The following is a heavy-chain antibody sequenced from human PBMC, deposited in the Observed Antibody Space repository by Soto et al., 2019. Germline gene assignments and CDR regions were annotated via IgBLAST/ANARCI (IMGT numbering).Heavy chain of an antibody. V-gene: IGHV3-23*01. CDR1: GITISNYP. D-gene: IGHD3-22*01. CDR3: VKDNGGYPSTAPH. CDR2: ISGSGDRT. Sequence: EVQLLESGGGLVQPGGSLRLSCAASGITISNYPMSWVRQAPGKGLDWVSGISGSGDRTYYADSAEGRFTISKDIPKNPCSLQLNSLGAEDTAVYFCVKDNGGYPSTAPHWGQGTLFT. J-gene: IGHJ4*02.